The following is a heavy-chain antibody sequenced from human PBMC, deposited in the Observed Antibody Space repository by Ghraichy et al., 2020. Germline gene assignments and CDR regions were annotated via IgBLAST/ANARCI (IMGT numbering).Heavy chain of an antibody. Sequence: GGSLRLSCAASGFTFSSYAMSWVRQAPGKGLEWVSAISGSGGSTYYADSVKGRFTISRDNSKNTLYLQMNSLRAEDTAVYYCAKGGGYCSSTSCRYYFDYWGQGTLVTVSS. CDR1: GFTFSSYA. V-gene: IGHV3-23*01. D-gene: IGHD2-2*01. CDR2: ISGSGGST. CDR3: AKGGGYCSSTSCRYYFDY. J-gene: IGHJ4*02.